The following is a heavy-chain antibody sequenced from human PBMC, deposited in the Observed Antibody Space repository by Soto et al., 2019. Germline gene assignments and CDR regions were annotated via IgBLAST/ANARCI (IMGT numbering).Heavy chain of an antibody. J-gene: IGHJ4*02. Sequence: GASVKVSCKASGYTFTHFYMHWVRQATGQGLEWMGWMNPNSGNTGYAQKFQGRVTMTRNTSISTAYMELSSLRSEDTAVYYCASGLVLSYWGQGTLVTVSS. D-gene: IGHD6-13*01. CDR1: GYTFTHFY. CDR3: ASGLVLSY. CDR2: MNPNSGNT. V-gene: IGHV1-8*02.